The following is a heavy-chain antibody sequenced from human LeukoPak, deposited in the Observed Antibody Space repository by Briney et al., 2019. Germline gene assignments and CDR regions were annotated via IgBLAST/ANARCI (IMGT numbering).Heavy chain of an antibody. CDR3: ARGSYYDFWSGYYSSYFDY. J-gene: IGHJ4*02. CDR1: GFTFSSYS. V-gene: IGHV3-21*01. CDR2: ISSSSSYI. Sequence: GGSLRLSRAASGFTFSSYSMNWVRQAPGKGLEWVSSISSSSSYIYYADSVKGRFTISRDNAKNSLYLQMNSLRAEDTAVYYCARGSYYDFWSGYYSSYFDYWGQGTLVSVSS. D-gene: IGHD3-3*01.